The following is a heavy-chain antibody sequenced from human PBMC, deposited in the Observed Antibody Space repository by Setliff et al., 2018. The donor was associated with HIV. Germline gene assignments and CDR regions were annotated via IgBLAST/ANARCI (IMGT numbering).Heavy chain of an antibody. CDR1: GDSIGTGTHY. CDR3: SRLYGSGHYFAFDF. D-gene: IGHD3-10*01. Sequence: SETLSLTCNVSGDSIGTGTHYWAWIRQPPGKGLAWIGRLYGHSSTYSTKSLRGRVTIPADTCKNHFSLMLSSVTALDTAVYYCSRLYGSGHYFAFDFWGQGALVTVSS. J-gene: IGHJ4*02. V-gene: IGHV4-39*01. CDR2: LYGHSST.